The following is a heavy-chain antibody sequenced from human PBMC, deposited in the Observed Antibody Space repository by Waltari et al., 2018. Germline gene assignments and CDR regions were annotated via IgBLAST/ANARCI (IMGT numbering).Heavy chain of an antibody. CDR1: GFTFSSYS. V-gene: IGHV3-48*04. CDR2: ISSSSSTI. J-gene: IGHJ4*02. CDR3: ARGPYSGSYYILDY. D-gene: IGHD1-26*01. Sequence: EVQLVESGGGLVQPGGSLRLSCADSGFTFSSYSMNWVRQAPGKGLEWVSYISSSSSTIYYADSVKGRFTISRDNAKNSLYLQMNSLRAEDTAVYYCARGPYSGSYYILDYWGQGTLVTVSS.